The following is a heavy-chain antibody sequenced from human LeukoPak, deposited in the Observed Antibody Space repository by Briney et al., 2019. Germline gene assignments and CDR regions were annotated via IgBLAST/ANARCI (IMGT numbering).Heavy chain of an antibody. CDR3: ARVSGGIGDY. CDR1: GGTFSSYG. V-gene: IGHV1-18*01. D-gene: IGHD1-26*01. Sequence: ASVKVSCKASGGTFSSYGISWVRQAPGQGLEWMGWISAYNCNTNYAQKLQGRVTMTTDTSTSTAYMELRSLRSDDTAVYYCARVSGGIGDYWGQGTLVTVSS. J-gene: IGHJ4*02. CDR2: ISAYNCNT.